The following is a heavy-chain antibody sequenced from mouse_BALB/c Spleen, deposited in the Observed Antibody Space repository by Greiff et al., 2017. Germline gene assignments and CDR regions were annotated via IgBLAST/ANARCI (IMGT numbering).Heavy chain of an antibody. J-gene: IGHJ1*01. CDR2: IRNKANGYTT. CDR1: GFTFTDYY. D-gene: IGHD1-1*01. CDR3: ARLLRSGYFDV. Sequence: EVKLVESGGGLVQPGGSLRLSCATSGFTFTDYYMSWVRQPPGKALEWLGFIRNKANGYTTEYSASVKGRFTISRDNSQSILYLQMNTLRAEDSATYYCARLLRSGYFDVWGAGTTVTVSS. V-gene: IGHV7-3*02.